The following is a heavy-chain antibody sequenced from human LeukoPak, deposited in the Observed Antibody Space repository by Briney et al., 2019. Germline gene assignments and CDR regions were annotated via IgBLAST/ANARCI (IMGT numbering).Heavy chain of an antibody. V-gene: IGHV1-2*02. CDR1: GFTFTDYF. D-gene: IGHD3-3*01. Sequence: ASVKVSCKASGFTFTDYFIHWVRQAPGQGLEWMGWINPNSGATTYGKKFQGRVTMTRDTSISTASMELNRLISDDTAVYFCARDGRNFWSGYPLDTWGQGTLVTVSS. J-gene: IGHJ5*02. CDR3: ARDGRNFWSGYPLDT. CDR2: INPNSGAT.